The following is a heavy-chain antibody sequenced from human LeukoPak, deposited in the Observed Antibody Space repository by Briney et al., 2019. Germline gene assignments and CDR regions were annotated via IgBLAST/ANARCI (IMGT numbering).Heavy chain of an antibody. CDR2: ISGSGGST. CDR1: GFTFSSYA. D-gene: IGHD3-22*01. J-gene: IGHJ4*02. Sequence: PGGSLRLSCAASGFTFSSYAMSWVRQAPGKGLEWVSAISGSGGSTYYADSVKGRFTISRDNSKNTLYLQMNSLRAEDTAVYYCAKVPYYDSSGYLDYWGQGTLVIVSS. CDR3: AKVPYYDSSGYLDY. V-gene: IGHV3-23*01.